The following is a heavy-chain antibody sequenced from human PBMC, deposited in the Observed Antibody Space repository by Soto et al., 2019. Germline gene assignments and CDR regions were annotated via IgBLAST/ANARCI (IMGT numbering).Heavy chain of an antibody. CDR3: ARDFLWSAPQPIDF. CDR1: GYTFSGYN. V-gene: IGHV1-2*02. CDR2: INPNSGGT. J-gene: IGHJ4*02. D-gene: IGHD2-21*01. Sequence: ASVKVSCKASGYTFSGYNMHWVRQAPGQGLEWMGWINPNSGGTNFARKFQGRVTMTRDTSIGTAYMELTNLTSDDTAGYFCARDFLWSAPQPIDFWGQGSLVTGSS.